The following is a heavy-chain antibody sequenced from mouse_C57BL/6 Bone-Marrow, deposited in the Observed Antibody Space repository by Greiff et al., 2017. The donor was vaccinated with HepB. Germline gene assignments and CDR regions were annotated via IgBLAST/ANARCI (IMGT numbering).Heavy chain of an antibody. J-gene: IGHJ3*01. CDR1: GYTFTSYW. CDR3: AVTTVVAYRAY. V-gene: IGHV1-64*01. Sequence: QVQLQQPGAELVKPGASVKLSCKASGYTFTSYWMHWVKQRPGQGLEWIGMIHPNSGSTNYNEKFKSKATLTVDKSSSTAYMQLSSLTSEDSAVYYCAVTTVVAYRAYWGQGTLVTVSA. CDR2: IHPNSGST. D-gene: IGHD1-1*01.